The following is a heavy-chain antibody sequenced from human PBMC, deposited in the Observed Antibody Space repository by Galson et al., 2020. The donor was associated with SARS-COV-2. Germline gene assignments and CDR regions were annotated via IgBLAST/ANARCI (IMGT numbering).Heavy chain of an antibody. Sequence: SETLSLTCAVYGGSFSGYYWSWIRQPPGKGLEWIGEINHSGSTNYNPSLKSRVTISVDTSKNQFSLKLSSVTAADTAVYYCARDSSSWWIAPKDNWFDPWGQGTLVTVSS. CDR1: GGSFSGYY. J-gene: IGHJ5*02. D-gene: IGHD6-13*01. V-gene: IGHV4-34*01. CDR3: ARDSSSWWIAPKDNWFDP. CDR2: INHSGST.